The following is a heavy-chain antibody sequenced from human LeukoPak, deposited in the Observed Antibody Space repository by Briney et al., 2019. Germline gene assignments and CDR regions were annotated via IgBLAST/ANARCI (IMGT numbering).Heavy chain of an antibody. D-gene: IGHD4-17*01. V-gene: IGHV3-48*03. CDR1: GFTFSSYE. Sequence: GGSLRLSCAASGFTFSSYEMNWVRQAPGKGLEWVSYISSSGSTIYYADSVKGRFTISRDNAKNSLYLQMNSLRAEDTAVYFCARIPHPDYADAQWGQGTLVIVSS. CDR2: ISSSGSTI. CDR3: ARIPHPDYADAQ. J-gene: IGHJ4*02.